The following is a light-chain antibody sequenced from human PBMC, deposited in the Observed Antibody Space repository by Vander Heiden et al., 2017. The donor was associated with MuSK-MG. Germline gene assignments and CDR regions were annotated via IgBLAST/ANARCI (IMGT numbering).Light chain of an antibody. Sequence: DNAMTQASVLPALSLGGQTTNHFKSRPSVLQITNHKNSLTWVHQKAGAPPKLLFYWAFSRESGVPDRFSGSGSGTDFALDINSLRAEDVAVYYCQQYCDMPFTFGQGTKLEIK. CDR3: QQYCDMPFT. CDR1: PSVLQITNHKNS. CDR2: WAF. J-gene: IGKJ2*01. V-gene: IGKV4-1*01.